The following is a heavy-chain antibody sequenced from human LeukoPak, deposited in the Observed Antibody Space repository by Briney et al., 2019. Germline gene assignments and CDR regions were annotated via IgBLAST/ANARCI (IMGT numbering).Heavy chain of an antibody. J-gene: IGHJ3*02. D-gene: IGHD2-2*01. V-gene: IGHV1-3*01. CDR2: INAGNGNT. CDR3: ARDTWCSSTSCYAGDAFDI. CDR1: GYSFTGNY. Sequence: GASVRVSCKASGYSFTGNYMHWVRQAPGQRLEWMGWINAGNGNTKYSQKFQGRVTITRDTSASTAYMELSSLRSEDTAVYYCARDTWCSSTSCYAGDAFDIWGQGTMVTVSS.